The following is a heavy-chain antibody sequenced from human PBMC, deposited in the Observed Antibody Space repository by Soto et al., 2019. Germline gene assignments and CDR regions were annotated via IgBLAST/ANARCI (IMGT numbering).Heavy chain of an antibody. Sequence: QVQLVQSGAEVKKPGASVKVSCKASGYTFTSYGISWVRQAPGQGLEWMGLISAYNGNTNYAQKLQGRVTMTTDTSTSTAYMELRSLRSDDTAVYYCARDDGVVPAAMPGRYYYYMDVWGKGTTVTVSS. CDR3: ARDDGVVPAAMPGRYYYYMDV. D-gene: IGHD2-2*01. CDR1: GYTFTSYG. V-gene: IGHV1-18*01. J-gene: IGHJ6*03. CDR2: ISAYNGNT.